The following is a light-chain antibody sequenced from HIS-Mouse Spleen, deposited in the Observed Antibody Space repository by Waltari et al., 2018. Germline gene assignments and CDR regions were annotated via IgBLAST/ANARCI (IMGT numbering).Light chain of an antibody. Sequence: QSALTQPASVSGSPGQSITIPCTGTSSDVGRYNLVSWYQQHPGKAPKLRIYEGSKRPSGVSNRFSGSKSGNTASLTISGLQAEDEADYYCCSYAGSSTWVFGGGTKLTVL. J-gene: IGLJ3*02. V-gene: IGLV2-23*01. CDR2: EGS. CDR1: SSDVGRYNL. CDR3: CSYAGSSTWV.